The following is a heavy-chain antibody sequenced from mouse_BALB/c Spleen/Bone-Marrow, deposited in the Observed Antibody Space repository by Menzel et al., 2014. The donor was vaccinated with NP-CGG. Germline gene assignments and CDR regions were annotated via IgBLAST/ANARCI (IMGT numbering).Heavy chain of an antibody. CDR1: GYTFTEYT. Sequence: EVKLVESGPELVKPGASVKISCKTSGYTFTEYTMHWVKQSHGKSLEWIGGINPNNGDTSYNQKFKGKATLTVDMSSSTAYMELRSLTSEDSAVYYCARKEYGYDRYFDVWGAGTTVTVSS. J-gene: IGHJ1*01. D-gene: IGHD2-2*01. CDR3: ARKEYGYDRYFDV. CDR2: INPNNGDT. V-gene: IGHV1-18*01.